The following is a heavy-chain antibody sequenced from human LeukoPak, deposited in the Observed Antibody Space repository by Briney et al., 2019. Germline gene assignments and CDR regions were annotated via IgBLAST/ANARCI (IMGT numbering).Heavy chain of an antibody. V-gene: IGHV3-7*01. J-gene: IGHJ4*02. D-gene: IGHD6-13*01. Sequence: GGSLRLSCAASGFTFSSYWMSWVRQAPGKGLEWVANIKQDGSEKYYVDSVKGRFTISRDNAKNSLYLQMNSLRAGDTAVYFCRGYSSSWYERYYFDYWGQGTLVTVSS. CDR3: RGYSSSWYERYYFDY. CDR2: IKQDGSEK. CDR1: GFTFSSYW.